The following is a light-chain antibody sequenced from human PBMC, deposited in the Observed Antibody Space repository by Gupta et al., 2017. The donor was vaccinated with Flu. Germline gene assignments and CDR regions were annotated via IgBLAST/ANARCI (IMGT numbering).Light chain of an antibody. CDR2: DND. Sequence: QSVLTQPPSVSAAPGQKVTISCSGSVSNIGFNSVSWYQQLPGAAPQLLIYDNDKRPSGVPDRFSGSKSGTSATLDITGLQTGDEADYHCGTWDDRLNEVIFGGGTKLAVL. V-gene: IGLV1-51*01. J-gene: IGLJ2*01. CDR3: GTWDDRLNEVI. CDR1: VSNIGFNS.